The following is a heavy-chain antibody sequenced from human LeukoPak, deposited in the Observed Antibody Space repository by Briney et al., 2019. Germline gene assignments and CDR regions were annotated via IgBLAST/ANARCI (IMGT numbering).Heavy chain of an antibody. D-gene: IGHD2-2*01. Sequence: GGSLRLSCVGSGFTFGSYSMNWVRHAPGKGLEWVSSISSSSSYIYYADSVKGRFTISRDNAKNSLYLQMNSLRAEDTAVYYCARGVVPALPDYWGQGTLVTVSS. J-gene: IGHJ4*02. CDR2: ISSSSSYI. CDR3: ARGVVPALPDY. V-gene: IGHV3-21*01. CDR1: GFTFGSYS.